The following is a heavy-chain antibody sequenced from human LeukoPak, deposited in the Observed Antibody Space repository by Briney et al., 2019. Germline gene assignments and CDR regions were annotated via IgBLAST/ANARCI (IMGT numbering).Heavy chain of an antibody. CDR2: IYYSGST. J-gene: IGHJ4*02. CDR1: GGSISSYY. V-gene: IGHV4-59*01. Sequence: TSETLSLTCTVSGGSISSYYWSWIRQSPGKGLEWIGYIYYSGSTNYNPSLKSRVTISVDTSKNQFSLKLSSVTAADTAVYYCARGLEYQLLGPYFDYWGQGTLVTVSS. CDR3: ARGLEYQLLGPYFDY. D-gene: IGHD2-2*01.